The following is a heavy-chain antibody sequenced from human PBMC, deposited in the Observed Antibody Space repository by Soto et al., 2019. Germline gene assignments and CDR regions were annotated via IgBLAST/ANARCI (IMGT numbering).Heavy chain of an antibody. D-gene: IGHD2-21*02. CDR1: GFTFSSYG. CDR2: LWYDGSNK. CDR3: ARIMCGGDCYDFDY. V-gene: IGHV3-33*01. Sequence: QVQLVESGGGVVQPGRSLRLSCAASGFTFSSYGMHWVRQAPGKGLEWVAVLWYDGSNKYYADSVKGRFTISRDNSKNTLYLQMNSLRAEDTAVYYCARIMCGGDCYDFDYWGQGTLVTVSS. J-gene: IGHJ4*02.